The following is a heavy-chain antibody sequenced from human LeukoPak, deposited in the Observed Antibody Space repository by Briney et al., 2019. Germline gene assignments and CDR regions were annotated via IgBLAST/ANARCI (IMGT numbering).Heavy chain of an antibody. D-gene: IGHD2-21*01. Sequence: PGGSLRLSCAASGFTFSSNYMSWVRQAPGKGLEWVSVIYSGGSTYYADSVKGRFTISRDNSKNTLYLQMNSLRAEDTAVYYCARDSVGSSPYYYYGMDVWGQGTTVTVSS. CDR3: ARDSVGSSPYYYYGMDV. CDR2: IYSGGST. J-gene: IGHJ6*02. CDR1: GFTFSSNY. V-gene: IGHV3-66*02.